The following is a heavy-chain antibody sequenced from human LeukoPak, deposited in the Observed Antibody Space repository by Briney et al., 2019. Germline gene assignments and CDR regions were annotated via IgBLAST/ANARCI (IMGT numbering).Heavy chain of an antibody. Sequence: VASVKVSCKASGYTLTSYYIHWVRQAPGQGLEWMGIINPSGGSTSYAQKFQGRVTMTRDTSTGTVYMELSSLRSEDTAVYYCARDGSSSWRLSYYYGMDVWGQGTTVTVSS. V-gene: IGHV1-46*01. CDR1: GYTLTSYY. CDR2: INPSGGST. J-gene: IGHJ6*02. D-gene: IGHD6-13*01. CDR3: ARDGSSSWRLSYYYGMDV.